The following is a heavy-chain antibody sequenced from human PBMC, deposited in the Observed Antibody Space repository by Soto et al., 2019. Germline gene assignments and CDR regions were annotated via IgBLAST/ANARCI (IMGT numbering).Heavy chain of an antibody. D-gene: IGHD2-15*01. CDR2: ISGAGDGT. CDR3: ARGYLEYCNGLICYPFGS. V-gene: IGHV3-23*01. Sequence: EEVLLESGGGLVQPGGSLRLSCEATGFTFRSYAMDWVRQVPGKGLECVAIISGAGDGTAYADSVRGRFTMSRDNSKNTVYLQMRILRADHTAIYYCARGYLEYCNGLICYPFGSWGQGTLVSVSS. J-gene: IGHJ4*02. CDR1: GFTFRSYA.